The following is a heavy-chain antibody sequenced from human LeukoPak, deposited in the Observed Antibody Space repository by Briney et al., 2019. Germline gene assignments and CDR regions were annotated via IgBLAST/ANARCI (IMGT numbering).Heavy chain of an antibody. V-gene: IGHV4-34*01. Sequence: SETLSFTCAVYGGSFSGYYWSWIRQPPGKGLEWIGEINHSGSTNYNPSLKSRVTISVDTSKNQFSLKLSSVTAADTAVYYCASPLPRSGTYAFDIWGQGTMVTVSS. CDR1: GGSFSGYY. J-gene: IGHJ3*02. CDR3: ASPLPRSGTYAFDI. D-gene: IGHD3-3*01. CDR2: INHSGST.